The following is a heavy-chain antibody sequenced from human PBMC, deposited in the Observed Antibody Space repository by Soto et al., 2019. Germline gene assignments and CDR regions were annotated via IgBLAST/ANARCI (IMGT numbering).Heavy chain of an antibody. CDR1: GGSISSYY. CDR2: IYYSGST. CDR3: ARARGARYFDY. Sequence: SETLSLTCTVSGGSISSYYWSWIRQPPGKGLEWIGYIYYSGSTNYNPSLKSRVTISVDTSKNQFSLKLSSVTAADTAVYYCARARGARYFDYWGQGTVVTVSS. V-gene: IGHV4-59*08. J-gene: IGHJ4*02. D-gene: IGHD2-15*01.